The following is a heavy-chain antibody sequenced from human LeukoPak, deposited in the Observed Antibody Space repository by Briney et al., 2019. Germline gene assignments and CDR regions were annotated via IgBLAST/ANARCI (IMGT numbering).Heavy chain of an antibody. CDR2: INPYNDNT. D-gene: IGHD6-19*01. Sequence: ASVKVSCKASGYTFINYGISWVRQAPGQGLEWMGWINPYNDNTKYTQNLQGRVTMTTDTSTGTAYMELRSLRSDDTAIYYCARDLREIISVDGFDPWGQGTLVTVSS. V-gene: IGHV1-18*01. CDR1: GYTFINYG. J-gene: IGHJ5*02. CDR3: ARDLREIISVDGFDP.